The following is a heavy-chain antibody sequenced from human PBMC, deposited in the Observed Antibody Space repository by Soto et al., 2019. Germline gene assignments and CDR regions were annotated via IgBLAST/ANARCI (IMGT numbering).Heavy chain of an antibody. CDR1: GLTISNTY. D-gene: IGHD1-7*01. J-gene: IGHJ6*02. CDR2: INSGDTT. V-gene: IGHV3-66*01. CDR3: ARSRAGTTYGGMDV. Sequence: GGSLRLSCAASGLTISNTYMNWVRLAPGKGLEWVSIINSGDTTHYADSVRGRFTISRDNSMSTIYLQMNSLRADDTGMYYCARSRAGTTYGGMDVWGQGTTVTVAS.